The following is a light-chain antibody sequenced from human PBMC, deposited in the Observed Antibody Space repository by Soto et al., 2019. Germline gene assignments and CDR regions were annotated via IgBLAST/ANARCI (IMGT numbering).Light chain of an antibody. J-gene: IGKJ1*01. CDR3: QQYRDWRT. V-gene: IGKV3-15*01. Sequence: EIVMTQSPATLSVSPGERATLSCRTSQSIIRSLAWYQQKPGQAPRLLIYEASTRATGIPPRLSGSGSGTEFTLTISSLQSDNSAVYYCQQYRDWRTLGQGTKVEIK. CDR1: QSIIRS. CDR2: EAS.